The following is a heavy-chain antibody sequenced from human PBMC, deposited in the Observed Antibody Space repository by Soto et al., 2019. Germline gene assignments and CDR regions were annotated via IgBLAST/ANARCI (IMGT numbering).Heavy chain of an antibody. V-gene: IGHV1-69*12. D-gene: IGHD5-12*01. Sequence: QVQLVQSGAEVKKPGSSVKVSCKASGDTFTIFAISWVRQAPGQGLEWMGGIIPTIGTTNYAQRFQGRITMTGDESTGPAYMGLSSLKSEDTAVYSCARDLGSGYDPGDYWGQGTLVTVSS. J-gene: IGHJ4*02. CDR1: GDTFTIFA. CDR3: ARDLGSGYDPGDY. CDR2: IIPTIGTT.